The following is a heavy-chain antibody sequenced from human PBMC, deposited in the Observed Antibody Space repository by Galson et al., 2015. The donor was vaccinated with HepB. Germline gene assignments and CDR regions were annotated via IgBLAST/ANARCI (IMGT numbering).Heavy chain of an antibody. Sequence: SLRLSCAASGFTFDDYAMHWVRLAPGKGLEWVSGIAWDSGNRGYADSVKGRFTISRDNAKNSLYLQINSLRPEDTALYYCAKAHGYSSVWARSDWFDPWGQGTLVTVSS. CDR2: IAWDSGNR. V-gene: IGHV3-9*01. J-gene: IGHJ5*02. CDR1: GFTFDDYA. D-gene: IGHD6-19*01. CDR3: AKAHGYSSVWARSDWFDP.